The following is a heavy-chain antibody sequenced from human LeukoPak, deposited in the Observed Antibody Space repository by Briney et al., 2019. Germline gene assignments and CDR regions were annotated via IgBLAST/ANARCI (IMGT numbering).Heavy chain of an antibody. CDR3: AGEVPRGFRFDY. J-gene: IGHJ4*02. D-gene: IGHD5-12*01. CDR1: GFAFSTYA. Sequence: GGSLRLSCGASGFAFSTYAMTWVRQAPGKGLEWVSSISAGGGGTSNAHSVKGRFTISRDNSKNTLYLQMNSLTAEDTAVYYCAGEVPRGFRFDYWGQGSLVTVSS. CDR2: ISAGGGGT. V-gene: IGHV3-23*01.